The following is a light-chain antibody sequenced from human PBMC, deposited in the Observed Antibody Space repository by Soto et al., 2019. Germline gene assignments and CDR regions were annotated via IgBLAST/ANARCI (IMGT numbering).Light chain of an antibody. CDR3: QQSYSVPWS. CDR2: DAS. J-gene: IGKJ2*01. Sequence: DIQMTQSPSSLSASVGDRVTITCRASQSISTYLNWYQQRPGKAPNLLIYDASSLQSGVPSRFSVSGSGTPLTLTIRSLQPEDSETHYSQQSYSVPWSFGQGTRLDIK. V-gene: IGKV1-39*01. CDR1: QSISTY.